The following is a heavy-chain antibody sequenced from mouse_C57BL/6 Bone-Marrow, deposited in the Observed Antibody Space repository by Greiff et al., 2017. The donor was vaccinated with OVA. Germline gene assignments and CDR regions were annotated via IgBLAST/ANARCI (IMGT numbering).Heavy chain of an antibody. CDR3: TTSHWYFDV. V-gene: IGHV14-4*01. CDR1: GFNIKDDY. Sequence: EVKVVESGAELVRPGASVKLSCTASGFNIKDDYMHWVKQRPEQGLEWIGWIDPENGDTEYASKFQGKATITADTSSNTAYLQLSSLTSEDTAVYYCTTSHWYFDVWGTGTTVTVSS. J-gene: IGHJ1*03. CDR2: IDPENGDT.